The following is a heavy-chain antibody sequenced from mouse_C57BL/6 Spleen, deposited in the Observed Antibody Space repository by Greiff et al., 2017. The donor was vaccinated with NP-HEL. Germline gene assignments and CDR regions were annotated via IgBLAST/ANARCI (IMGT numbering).Heavy chain of an antibody. Sequence: VQLQQSGAELVRPGASVKLSCTASGFNIKDDYMHWVKQRPEQGLEWIGWIDPENGDTEYASKFQGKATITADTSSNTAYLQLSSLTSEDTAVYYCTYPYYYGSIKFAYWGQGTLVTVAA. J-gene: IGHJ3*01. V-gene: IGHV14-4*01. CDR2: IDPENGDT. CDR3: TYPYYYGSIKFAY. D-gene: IGHD1-1*01. CDR1: GFNIKDDY.